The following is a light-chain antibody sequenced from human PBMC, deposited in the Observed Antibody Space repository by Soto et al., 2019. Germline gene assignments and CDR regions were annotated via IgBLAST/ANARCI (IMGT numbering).Light chain of an antibody. CDR3: QQSYSTPIT. V-gene: IGKV1-39*01. J-gene: IGKJ5*01. CDR2: AAS. CDR1: QSISSY. Sequence: DIQITQSPSSLSASVGDRVTMTCRAIQSISSYLNWYQQKPGKAPKLLIYAASSLQSGVPSRFSGSGSGTDFTLTISSLQPEDFATYYCQQSYSTPITFGQGTRLEIK.